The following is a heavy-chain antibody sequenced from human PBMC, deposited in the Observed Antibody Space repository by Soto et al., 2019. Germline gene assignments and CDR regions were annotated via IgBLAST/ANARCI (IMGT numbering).Heavy chain of an antibody. V-gene: IGHV1-18*01. J-gene: IGHJ4*02. CDR3: ARENSYFDY. Sequence: QIQPLQSGAEVKKPGASVKVTCKASSYTFRNFGISWVRQAPGQGLEWMGWISAYNANANYAQKFQGRLTMTADTSTSTAYMELRSLRSDDTAVYYCARENSYFDYWGQGTLVTVSS. CDR1: SYTFRNFG. CDR2: ISAYNANA.